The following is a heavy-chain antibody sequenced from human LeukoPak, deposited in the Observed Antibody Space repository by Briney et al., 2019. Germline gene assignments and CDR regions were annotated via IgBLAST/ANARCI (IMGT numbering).Heavy chain of an antibody. J-gene: IGHJ6*03. V-gene: IGHV3-23*01. D-gene: IGHD3-10*01. Sequence: QPGGSLRLSCAASGFTFSSYAMSWVRQAPGKGLEWVSAISGSGGSTYYADSVKGRFTISRDNAKNSLYLQMNSLRAEDTAVYYCARDRPEGLWFGELLRSSYYYYYYYMDVWGKGTTVTVSS. CDR1: GFTFSSYA. CDR2: ISGSGGST. CDR3: ARDRPEGLWFGELLRSSYYYYYYYMDV.